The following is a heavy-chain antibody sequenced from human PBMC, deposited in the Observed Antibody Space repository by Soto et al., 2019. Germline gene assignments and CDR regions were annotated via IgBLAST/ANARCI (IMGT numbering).Heavy chain of an antibody. Sequence: QVRLEESGPGLVKPSETLSLICSVSGGSVNNANYFWNWIRHHPENGLEWIGYIYYSGSTRYNPSVKTRATLSIDTSKNQCSLRLSSVTVADTGVYFCARDADCGGSRGGMDVWGRGTTVTVSS. D-gene: IGHD4-17*01. V-gene: IGHV4-31*03. CDR3: ARDADCGGSRGGMDV. J-gene: IGHJ6*02. CDR1: GGSVNNANYF. CDR2: IYYSGST.